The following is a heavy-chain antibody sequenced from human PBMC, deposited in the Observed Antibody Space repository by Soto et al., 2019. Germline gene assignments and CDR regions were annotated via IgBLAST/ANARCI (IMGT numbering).Heavy chain of an antibody. D-gene: IGHD6-13*01. J-gene: IGHJ4*02. CDR1: GFTFSSYA. V-gene: IGHV3-23*01. CDR3: AKSIAAAGTRARYFDN. CDR2: MSGSGGPT. Sequence: GGSLRLSCAASGFTFSSYAMSWVRQAPGKGLEWVSTMSGSGGPTYYTDSVKGRFTISRDDSENTLYLQMNSLRADDTAVYYCAKSIAAAGTRARYFDNWGQGTLVTVSS.